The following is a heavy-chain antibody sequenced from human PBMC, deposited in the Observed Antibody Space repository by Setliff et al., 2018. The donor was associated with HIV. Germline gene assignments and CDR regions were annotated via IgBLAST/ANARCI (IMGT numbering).Heavy chain of an antibody. CDR3: ARRASKASLDY. CDR2: IDPSDSYT. J-gene: IGHJ4*02. CDR1: GYSFTTSW. V-gene: IGHV5-10-1*01. Sequence: ESLKISCKSSGYSFTTSWISWVRQMPGKGLEWMGRIDPSDSYTNYSPSFQGRVTISADKSINTAYLQWSSLQASDTAMYYCARRASKASLDYWGQGTLVTVSS.